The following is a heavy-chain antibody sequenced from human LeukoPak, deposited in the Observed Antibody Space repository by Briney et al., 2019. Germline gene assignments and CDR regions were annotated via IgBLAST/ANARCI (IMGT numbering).Heavy chain of an antibody. CDR1: GITFRNYG. CDR2: IWYDGSNK. J-gene: IGHJ4*02. Sequence: GGSLRLSCAASGITFRNYGMHWVRQAPGKGLEWVAFIWYDGSNKYYADSVKGRFTISRDNAKNSLYLQMHSLRAEDTAVYYCARAMDSWGQGTLVTVSS. CDR3: ARAMDS. V-gene: IGHV3-33*01.